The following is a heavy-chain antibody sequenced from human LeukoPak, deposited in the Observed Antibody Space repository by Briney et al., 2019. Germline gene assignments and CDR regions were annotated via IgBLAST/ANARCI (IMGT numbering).Heavy chain of an antibody. CDR3: ATGRGTPLGF. CDR2: INTDGSSA. CDR1: GFTFSTYW. J-gene: IGHJ4*02. V-gene: IGHV3-74*01. D-gene: IGHD1-26*01. Sequence: GGSLRLSCAASGFTFSTYWMHWVRQAPGKGLVWVSRINTDGSSAFYADSVKGRFTVSRDNAKNTLYLQMDSLRADDTAVYYCATGRGTPLGFWGQGALVAVSS.